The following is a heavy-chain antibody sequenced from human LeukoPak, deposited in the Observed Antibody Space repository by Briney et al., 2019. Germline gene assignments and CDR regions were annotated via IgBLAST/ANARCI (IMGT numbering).Heavy chain of an antibody. V-gene: IGHV3-15*01. J-gene: IGHJ4*02. CDR2: IKSKTDGGTT. CDR1: GFTFSNAW. D-gene: IGHD3-10*01. CDR3: TTLITYYYGSGRDY. Sequence: PGGALTLSCAASGFTFSNAWLSWVRQAPGKGVEWVGRIKSKTDGGTTDYAAPVKGRFTISRDDSKNTLYLQMNSLKTEDTAVYYCTTLITYYYGSGRDYWGQGTLVTVSS.